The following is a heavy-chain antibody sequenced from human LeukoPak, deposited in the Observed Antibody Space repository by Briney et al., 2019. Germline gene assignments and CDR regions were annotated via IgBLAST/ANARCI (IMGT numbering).Heavy chain of an antibody. CDR3: AKGYFDWLSPRSFDY. CDR1: GFTFSSYA. Sequence: PGGSLRLSCAASGFTFSSYAMSWVRQAPGKGLEWVSAISGSGGSTYYADSVKGRFTISRDNSKNTPYLQMNSLRAEDTAVYYCAKGYFDWLSPRSFDYWGQGTLVTVSS. V-gene: IGHV3-23*01. D-gene: IGHD3-9*01. J-gene: IGHJ4*02. CDR2: ISGSGGST.